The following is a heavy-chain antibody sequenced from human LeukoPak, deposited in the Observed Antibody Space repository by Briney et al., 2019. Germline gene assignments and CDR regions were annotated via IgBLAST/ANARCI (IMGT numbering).Heavy chain of an antibody. V-gene: IGHV4-61*01. CDR3: ARAPLTLDAFDI. Sequence: PSQTLSLTCTVSGGSISSGNYYWSWIRQPPGKGLEWIGYIYYSGSTNYNPSLKSRVTISVDTSKNQFSLKLSSVTAADTAVYYCARAPLTLDAFDIWGQGTMVTVSS. CDR1: GGSISSGNYY. CDR2: IYYSGST. J-gene: IGHJ3*02.